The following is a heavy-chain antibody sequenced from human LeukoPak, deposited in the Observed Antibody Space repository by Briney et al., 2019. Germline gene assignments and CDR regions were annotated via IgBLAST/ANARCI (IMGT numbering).Heavy chain of an antibody. V-gene: IGHV4-34*01. CDR2: VTHNGGT. D-gene: IGHD3-22*01. CDR3: ARSHYYDTSGYLVAFDI. Sequence: SSETLSLTCAVYGGSFSGFYWSWIRQPPGQGLEWIGDVTHNGGTYYNWSLKSRVTISIDTSKNQFSLKLNSVTAADTAVYYCARSHYYDTSGYLVAFDIWGHGTMVPVSS. CDR1: GGSFSGFY. J-gene: IGHJ3*02.